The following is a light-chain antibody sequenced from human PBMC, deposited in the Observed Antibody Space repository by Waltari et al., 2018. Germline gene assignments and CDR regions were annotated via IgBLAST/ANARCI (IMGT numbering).Light chain of an antibody. CDR2: AAS. CDR3: QQSSSTPQDA. V-gene: IGKV1-39*01. J-gene: IGKJ2*01. CDR1: QSINNY. Sequence: DIQMTQSPSSLSASVGARVTITCRASQSINNYLNWYQQKPGKAPNLLIYAASSLHSGVPSRFSGSGSGTDFTLTISSLQADDVATYYCQQSSSTPQDAFGQGTKLEIK.